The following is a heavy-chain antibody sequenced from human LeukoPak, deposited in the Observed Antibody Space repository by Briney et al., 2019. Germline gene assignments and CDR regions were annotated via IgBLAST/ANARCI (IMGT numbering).Heavy chain of an antibody. CDR3: ARGTTGTTGYMDV. CDR2: INPNSGGT. D-gene: IGHD1-1*01. V-gene: IGHV1-2*02. J-gene: IGHJ6*03. Sequence: ASVKVSCKASGYTFTGYYMHWVRQAPGQGLEWMGWINPNSGGTNYAQKFQGRVTMTRDTSISTAYMELSRPRSDDTAVYYCARGTTGTTGYMDVWGKGTTVTISS. CDR1: GYTFTGYY.